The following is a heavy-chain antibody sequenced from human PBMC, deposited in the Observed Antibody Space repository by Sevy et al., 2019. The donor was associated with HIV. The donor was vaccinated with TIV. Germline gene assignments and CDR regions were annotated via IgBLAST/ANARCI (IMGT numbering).Heavy chain of an antibody. CDR2: VNSDGSST. J-gene: IGHJ4*02. D-gene: IGHD6-13*01. Sequence: GGSLRLSCAASGFTFSSYWMHWVRQAPGKGLVWVSRVNSDGSSTSYADSVKGRFTITRDNAKKTLYLQMNSRRAEDTAVYYCARGAAAGTFDYWGQGTLVTVSS. CDR1: GFTFSSYW. V-gene: IGHV3-74*01. CDR3: ARGAAAGTFDY.